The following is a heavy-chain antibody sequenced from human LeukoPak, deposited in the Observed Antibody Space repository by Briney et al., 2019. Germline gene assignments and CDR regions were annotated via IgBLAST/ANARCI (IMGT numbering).Heavy chain of an antibody. Sequence: SETLSLTCTVSGGSISSYYWSWIRQPAGKGLEWIGRIYTSGSTNYNPSLKSRVTMSVDTSKNQFSLKLSSVTAADTAVYYCARAGEVAMVRGVISPPSYYYMDVWGKGTTVTISS. J-gene: IGHJ6*03. CDR3: ARAGEVAMVRGVISPPSYYYMDV. CDR2: IYTSGST. CDR1: GGSISSYY. D-gene: IGHD3-10*01. V-gene: IGHV4-4*07.